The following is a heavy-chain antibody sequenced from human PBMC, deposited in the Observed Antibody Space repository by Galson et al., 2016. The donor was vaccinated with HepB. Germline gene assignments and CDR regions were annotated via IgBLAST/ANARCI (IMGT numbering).Heavy chain of an antibody. D-gene: IGHD1-1*01. CDR2: IYFTGRT. V-gene: IGHV4-30-4*01. Sequence: TLSLTCAVSGVSISNDDYYWTWIRQPPGKGLECIGYIYFTGRTYKNPSLKSRVSMSFDTSKNQLSLKLNSVTAADTAVYYCAREGRFHWDDGNVGYWGQGTLVSVSS. CDR3: AREGRFHWDDGNVGY. J-gene: IGHJ4*02. CDR1: GVSISNDDYY.